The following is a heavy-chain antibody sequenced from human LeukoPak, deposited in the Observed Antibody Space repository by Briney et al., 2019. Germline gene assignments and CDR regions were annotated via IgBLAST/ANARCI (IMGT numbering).Heavy chain of an antibody. Sequence: GASVKVSCKASGYTFTSYDINWVRQAPGKGLEWMGGFDPEDSETIYAQKFQGRVTMTEDTSTDTAYMELSSLRSEDTAVYYCATDQIGKQWLVHTRFDYWGQGTLVTVSS. V-gene: IGHV1-24*01. D-gene: IGHD6-19*01. J-gene: IGHJ4*02. CDR2: FDPEDSET. CDR3: ATDQIGKQWLVHTRFDY. CDR1: GYTFTSYD.